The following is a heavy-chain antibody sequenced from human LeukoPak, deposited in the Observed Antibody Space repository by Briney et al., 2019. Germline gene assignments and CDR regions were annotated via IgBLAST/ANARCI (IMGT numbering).Heavy chain of an antibody. CDR3: ARATVAAAAPGSY. CDR2: IYHSGST. Sequence: SETLSLTCTVSGGSISSSSYYWGWIRQPPGKGLEWIGSIYHSGSTYYNPSLKSRVTISVDTSKNQFSLKLSSVTAADTAVYYCARATVAAAAPGSYWGQGTLVTVSS. J-gene: IGHJ4*02. D-gene: IGHD6-13*01. CDR1: GGSISSSSYY. V-gene: IGHV4-39*07.